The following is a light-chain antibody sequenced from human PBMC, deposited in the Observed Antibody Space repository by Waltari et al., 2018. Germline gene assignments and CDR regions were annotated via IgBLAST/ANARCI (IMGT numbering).Light chain of an antibody. CDR2: QNN. CDR1: KLGDKY. V-gene: IGLV3-1*01. Sequence: SYELTQPPSVSVSPGQTASITCSGDKLGDKYTCGYHQKPGQSPMLVIYQNNNRPSGIHERFSGSSAGNTATLTISDTQAVDEADYYCQAWDTTTAIFGGEPKLTVL. J-gene: IGLJ2*01. CDR3: QAWDTTTAI.